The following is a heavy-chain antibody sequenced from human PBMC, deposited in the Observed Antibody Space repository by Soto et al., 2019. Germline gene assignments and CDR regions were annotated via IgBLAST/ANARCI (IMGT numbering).Heavy chain of an antibody. CDR2: IVVGSGNT. CDR3: AADLTYCGGDCYQYGWFDP. J-gene: IGHJ5*02. D-gene: IGHD2-21*02. CDR1: GFTFTSSA. V-gene: IGHV1-58*01. Sequence: ASVKVSCKASGFTFTSSAVQWVRQARGQRLEWIVWIVVGSGNTNYAQKFQERVTITRDMSTSTAYMELSSLRSEDTAVYYCAADLTYCGGDCYQYGWFDPWGQGTLVTVSS.